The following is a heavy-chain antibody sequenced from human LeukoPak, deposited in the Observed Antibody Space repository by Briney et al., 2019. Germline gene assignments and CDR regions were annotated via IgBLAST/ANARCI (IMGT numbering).Heavy chain of an antibody. Sequence: GGSLRLSCAVSGFTVSSSYMSWVRQAPGKGLEWVSVIYSGGTTYYADSVKGRFTISRDNSKKTLYLQMNSLRAEDTAVYYCARAVDIVATTPFDIWGQGTMVTVTS. CDR2: IYSGGTT. CDR3: ARAVDIVATTPFDI. J-gene: IGHJ3*02. CDR1: GFTVSSSY. V-gene: IGHV3-66*01. D-gene: IGHD5-12*01.